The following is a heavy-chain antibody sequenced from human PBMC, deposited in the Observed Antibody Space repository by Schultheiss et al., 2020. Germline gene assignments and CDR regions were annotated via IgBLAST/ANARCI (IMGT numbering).Heavy chain of an antibody. V-gene: IGHV1-18*01. CDR3: ARVSYYYDSSGYYSNDY. CDR1: GYTFTSYG. J-gene: IGHJ4*02. CDR2: INPNSGGT. D-gene: IGHD3-22*01. Sequence: ASVKVSCKASGYTFTSYGISWVRQAPGQGLEWMGWINPNSGGTNYAQKLQGRVTMTTDTSTSTAYMELRSLRSDDTAVYYCARVSYYYDSSGYYSNDYWGQGTLVTVSS.